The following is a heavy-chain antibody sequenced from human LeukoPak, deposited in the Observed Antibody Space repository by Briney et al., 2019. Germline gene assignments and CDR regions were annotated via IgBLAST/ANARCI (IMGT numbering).Heavy chain of an antibody. J-gene: IGHJ3*02. CDR2: MNPNSGNT. CDR3: ARGGDYGDYNAFDI. Sequence: ASVKVSCKASGYTFTSYDINWLRQATGQGLEWRGWMNPNSGNTGYAQKFQGRVTMTRNTSISTAYMELSRLRSEDTAVYYCARGGDYGDYNAFDIWGQGTMVTVPS. CDR1: GYTFTSYD. D-gene: IGHD4-17*01. V-gene: IGHV1-8*01.